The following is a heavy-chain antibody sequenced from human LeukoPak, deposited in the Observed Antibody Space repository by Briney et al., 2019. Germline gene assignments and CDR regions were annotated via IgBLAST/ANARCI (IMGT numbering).Heavy chain of an antibody. Sequence: SETLSLTCTVSGGSISSGSYYWSWIRQPAGKGLEWIGRIYTSGSTNYNPSLKSRVTISVDTSKNQFSLKLSSVTAADTAVYYCARYYLQWLARSTNWFDPWGQGTLVTVSS. V-gene: IGHV4-61*02. CDR2: IYTSGST. J-gene: IGHJ5*02. D-gene: IGHD6-19*01. CDR3: ARYYLQWLARSTNWFDP. CDR1: GGSISSGSYY.